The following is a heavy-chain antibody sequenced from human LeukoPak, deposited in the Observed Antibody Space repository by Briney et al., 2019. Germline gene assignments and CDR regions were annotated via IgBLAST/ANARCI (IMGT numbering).Heavy chain of an antibody. D-gene: IGHD1-1*01. CDR1: GFTFSSYG. J-gene: IGHJ4*02. V-gene: IGHV3-23*01. CDR3: AKTGNPPTGDY. CDR2: ISGSGGST. Sequence: GGSLRLSCAASGFTFSSYGMSWVRQAPGKGLEWVSAISGSGGSTYYADSVKGRFTISRDNSKNTLYLQMNSLRAEDAAVYYCAKTGNPPTGDYWGQGTLVTVSS.